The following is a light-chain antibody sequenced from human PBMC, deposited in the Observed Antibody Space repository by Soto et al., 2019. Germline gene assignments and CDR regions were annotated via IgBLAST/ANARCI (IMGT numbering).Light chain of an antibody. CDR1: QTVRNNY. Sequence: EIVLPQSTGPLSFSPAERATPSCRSSQTVRNNYLAWYQQTPGQAPRLLIYDASSRATGIPDRFSGGGSGTDFTLTISRLEPEDFAVYYCQQCSSYPLTFGGGTKVDIK. CDR2: DAS. J-gene: IGKJ4*01. CDR3: QQCSSYPLT. V-gene: IGKV3-20*01.